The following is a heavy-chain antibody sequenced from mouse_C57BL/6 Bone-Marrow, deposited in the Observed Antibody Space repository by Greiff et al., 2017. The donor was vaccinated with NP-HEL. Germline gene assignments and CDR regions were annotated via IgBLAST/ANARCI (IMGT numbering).Heavy chain of an antibody. J-gene: IGHJ2*01. D-gene: IGHD1-1*01. CDR2: IYPGSGNT. CDR1: GYSFTSYY. V-gene: IGHV1-66*01. Sequence: QVQLQQSGPELVKPGASVKISCKASGYSFTSYYIHWVKQRPGQGLEWIGWIYPGSGNTKYNEKFKGKATLTADTSSSTAYMQLRSLTSEDSAVYYCASDYYGSSYAWGQGTTLTVSS. CDR3: ASDYYGSSYA.